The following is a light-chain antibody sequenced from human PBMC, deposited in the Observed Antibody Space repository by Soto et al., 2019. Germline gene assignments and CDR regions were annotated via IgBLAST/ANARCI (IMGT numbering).Light chain of an antibody. V-gene: IGKV1-5*01. J-gene: IGKJ2*01. CDR3: QQYNSYSYT. CDR2: DAS. CDR1: QGVSAY. Sequence: DIQMTQSPSSLSASVGDRVTITCRASQGVSAYLLWYQQTQGRAPKLLIYDASTLESGVPSRFSGSGSGTEFTLTISSLQFDDSATYYCQQYNSYSYTFGQGTKLEIK.